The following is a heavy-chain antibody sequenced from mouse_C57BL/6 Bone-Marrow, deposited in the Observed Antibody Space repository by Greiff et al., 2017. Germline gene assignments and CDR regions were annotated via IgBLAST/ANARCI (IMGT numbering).Heavy chain of an antibody. J-gene: IGHJ1*03. CDR1: GYTFTSYD. CDR2: IYPRDGST. CDR3: ARDYGSSYWYFDV. D-gene: IGHD1-1*01. V-gene: IGHV1-85*01. Sequence: VQLQESGPELVKPGASVKLSCKASGYTFTSYDINWVKQRPGQGLEWIGLIYPRDGSTKYNEKFKGKATLTIDTSSSTAYMELNSLTSEDSAVYFCARDYGSSYWYFDVWGTGTTVTVSS.